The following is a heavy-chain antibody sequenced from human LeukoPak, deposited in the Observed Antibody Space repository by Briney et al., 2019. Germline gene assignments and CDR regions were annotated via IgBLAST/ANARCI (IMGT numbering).Heavy chain of an antibody. CDR1: GGTFSSYA. V-gene: IGHV1-69*05. Sequence: ASVKVSCKASGGTFSSYAISWVRQAPGQGLEWMGGIIPIFGTANYAQKFQGRVTITTDGSTSTAYMELSSLRSEDTAVYYCASSSKYYDFWSGYSGGMDWFDPWGQGTLVTVSS. J-gene: IGHJ5*02. D-gene: IGHD3-3*01. CDR2: IIPIFGTA. CDR3: ASSSKYYDFWSGYSGGMDWFDP.